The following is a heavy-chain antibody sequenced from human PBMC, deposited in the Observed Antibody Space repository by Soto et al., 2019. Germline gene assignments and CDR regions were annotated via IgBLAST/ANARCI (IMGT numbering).Heavy chain of an antibody. D-gene: IGHD3-22*01. CDR3: ARGLSSGYPFDAFDI. V-gene: IGHV1-18*01. J-gene: IGHJ3*02. CDR1: GYTFTSYG. CDR2: ISAYNGNT. Sequence: GASVKGSCKASGYTFTSYGISWVRQAPGQGLEWMGWISAYNGNTNYAQKLQGRVTMTTDTSTSTAYMELRSLRSDDTAVYYCARGLSSGYPFDAFDIWGQGTMVTVSS.